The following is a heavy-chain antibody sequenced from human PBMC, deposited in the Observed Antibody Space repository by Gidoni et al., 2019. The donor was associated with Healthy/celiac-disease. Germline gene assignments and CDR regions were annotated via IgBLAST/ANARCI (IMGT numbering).Heavy chain of an antibody. CDR2: IYTSGST. J-gene: IGHJ4*02. D-gene: IGHD1-26*01. Sequence: QVQLQESGPGLVKPSQTLSLTCTASGGSICRGSYYWSWVRQPAGKGREWIGRIYTSGSTNYNPSLKSRVTISVDTSKNKFSLKLSSVTAADTAVYYCARDARSYGHNSPGFDYWGQGTLVTVSS. V-gene: IGHV4-61*02. CDR1: GGSICRGSYY. CDR3: ARDARSYGHNSPGFDY.